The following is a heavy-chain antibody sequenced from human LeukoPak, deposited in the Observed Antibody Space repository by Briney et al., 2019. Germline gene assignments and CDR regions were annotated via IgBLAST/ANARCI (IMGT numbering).Heavy chain of an antibody. V-gene: IGHV3-30*18. Sequence: PGGSLRLSCAASGFTLSTSGLHWVRQAPGKGLEWVAVISYDGSNEYYADSVKGRFTISRDNSKNTVYLQMNSLRVEDTAVYYCAKAGGLRSHPLDPWGQGTLVTVSS. J-gene: IGHJ5*02. D-gene: IGHD3-16*01. CDR1: GFTLSTSG. CDR3: AKAGGLRSHPLDP. CDR2: ISYDGSNE.